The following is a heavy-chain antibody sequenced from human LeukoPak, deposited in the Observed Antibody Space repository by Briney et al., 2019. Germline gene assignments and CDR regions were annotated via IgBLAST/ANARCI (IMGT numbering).Heavy chain of an antibody. CDR2: ISSSSNYI. CDR3: ARRWGTTFDI. CDR1: GFTFSSYT. V-gene: IGHV3-21*06. J-gene: IGHJ3*02. Sequence: GGSLRLSCAASGFTFSSYTMNWVRQAPGKGLEWVSSISSSSNYIYYGDSVTGRFTISRDNAKNSLYLKMNSLRAEDTAVYYCARRWGTTFDIWGQGTMVTVSS. D-gene: IGHD3-16*01.